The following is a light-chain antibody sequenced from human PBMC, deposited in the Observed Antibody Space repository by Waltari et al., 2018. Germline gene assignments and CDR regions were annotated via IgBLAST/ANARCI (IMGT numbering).Light chain of an antibody. Sequence: EIVLTQSPGTLSLSPGERATLSCRASQSVSRALAWYQQNPGQAPRLLIFGASNRATDIPDSFRGSGSGTDFSLIISRLEPEDFAVYYCQHNVSLPVTFGQGTKVEIK. CDR3: QHNVSLPVT. V-gene: IGKV3-20*01. CDR1: QSVSRA. J-gene: IGKJ1*01. CDR2: GAS.